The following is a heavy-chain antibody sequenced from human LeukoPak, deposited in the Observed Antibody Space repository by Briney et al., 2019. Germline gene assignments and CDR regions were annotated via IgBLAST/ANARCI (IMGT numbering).Heavy chain of an antibody. CDR3: AVFGTARMTSDYYFDF. V-gene: IGHV1-2*06. CDR1: RYTFTAYY. Sequence: ASVKVSCKASRYTFTAYYMHWLRQAPGQGLEWMGRLNPNSGGTNYARKFQGRVTMTRDTSISTAYMELSRLIFDDTAVYYCAVFGTARMTSDYYFDFWGQGTLVTVSS. D-gene: IGHD3-3*01. CDR2: LNPNSGGT. J-gene: IGHJ4*02.